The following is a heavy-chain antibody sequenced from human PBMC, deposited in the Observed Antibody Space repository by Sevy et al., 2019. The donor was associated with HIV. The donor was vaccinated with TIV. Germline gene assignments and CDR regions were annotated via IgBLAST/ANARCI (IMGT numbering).Heavy chain of an antibody. D-gene: IGHD3-22*01. CDR3: ARAGGWLEGWFDP. J-gene: IGHJ5*02. CDR1: GFTFSSYA. Sequence: GGSLRLSCAASGFTFSSYAMHWVRQAPGKGLEWVAVISYDGSNKYYADSVKGRFTISRDNSKNTLYLQMNSLRAEDTAVYYCARAGGWLEGWFDPWGQGTLVTFSS. CDR2: ISYDGSNK. V-gene: IGHV3-30-3*01.